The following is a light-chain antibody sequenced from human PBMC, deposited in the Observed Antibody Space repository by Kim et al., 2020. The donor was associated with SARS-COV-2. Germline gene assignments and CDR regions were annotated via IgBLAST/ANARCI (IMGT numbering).Light chain of an antibody. CDR2: DGN. V-gene: IGLV7-46*01. Sequence: PGGTVTLTCGSSTGAVTSAHSPYWFQQTPGQAPRTLIHDGNNKHSWTPARFSGYLLGDKAALTLSGALPEDEADYYCLLSFRGTWVFGGGTRLTVL. J-gene: IGLJ3*02. CDR3: LLSFRGTWV. CDR1: TGAVTSAHS.